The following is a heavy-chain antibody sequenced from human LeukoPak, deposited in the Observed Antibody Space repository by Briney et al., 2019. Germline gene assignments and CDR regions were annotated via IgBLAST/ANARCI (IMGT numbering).Heavy chain of an antibody. CDR1: GGSISSGSYY. CDR3: ARGYYDSSGWSYYFDY. Sequence: SETLSLTCTVSGGSISSGSYYWSWIRQPAGKGLEWIGRIYTSGSTNYNPSLKSRVTISVDTSKNQFSLKLSSVTAADTAVYYCARGYYDSSGWSYYFDYWGQGTLVTVSS. CDR2: IYTSGST. D-gene: IGHD3-22*01. V-gene: IGHV4-61*02. J-gene: IGHJ4*02.